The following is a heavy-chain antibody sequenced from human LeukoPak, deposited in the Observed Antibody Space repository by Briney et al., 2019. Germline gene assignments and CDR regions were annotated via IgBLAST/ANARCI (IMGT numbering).Heavy chain of an antibody. CDR1: VFTFIKSG. V-gene: IGHV3-33*06. J-gene: IGHJ3*02. Sequence: GGSLRLSCAASVFTFIKSGMHWVRQAPGKGLEWVAVIWYDGSIKYYAGSVKGRFTISRDNAKNSLYLQMNSLRHEDTAMCYCAKTYSGDVFDIWGQGTMVTVSS. CDR2: IWYDGSIK. CDR3: AKTYSGDVFDI. D-gene: IGHD6-19*01.